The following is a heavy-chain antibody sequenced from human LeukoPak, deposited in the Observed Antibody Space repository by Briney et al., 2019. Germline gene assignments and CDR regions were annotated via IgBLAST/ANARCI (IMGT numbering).Heavy chain of an antibody. J-gene: IGHJ4*02. CDR3: ARPYPYNWNDWDKYYFDY. CDR1: GYTFTSYY. D-gene: IGHD1-20*01. V-gene: IGHV1-46*01. CDR2: INPSGGST. Sequence: ASVKVSCKASGYTFTSYYMHWVRQAPGQGLEWMGIINPSGGSTSYAQKFQGRVTMTRDTSTSTVYMELSSLRSDDTAVYYCARPYPYNWNDWDKYYFDYWGQGTLVTVSS.